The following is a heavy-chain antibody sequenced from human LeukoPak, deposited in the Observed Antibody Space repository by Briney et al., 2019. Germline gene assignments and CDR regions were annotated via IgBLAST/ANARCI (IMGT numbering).Heavy chain of an antibody. J-gene: IGHJ4*02. D-gene: IGHD3-16*01. CDR3: ARDGAWAYFDY. V-gene: IGHV4-4*07. Sequence: SETPSLTCTVSGGSISSYYWSWIRLPAGKGVEWIGRIYSSGSTDYNPSLKSRVTMSVDTSKNHFSLKLNSVTAADTAVYYCARDGAWAYFDYWGQGTLSPSP. CDR2: IYSSGST. CDR1: GGSISSYY.